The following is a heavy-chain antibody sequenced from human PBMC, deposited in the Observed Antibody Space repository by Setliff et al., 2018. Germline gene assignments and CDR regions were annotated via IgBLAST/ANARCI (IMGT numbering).Heavy chain of an antibody. CDR1: GFTFSGAE. CDR3: ALAYCRSTTCHPLYY. Sequence: GESLKISCAASGFTFSGAEIHWVRQASGKGLEWVGRIRSKADKYATDYGASAKGRFIISRDDSKKTAYLQMSSLRAEDTAMYYCALAYCRSTTCHPLYYWGQGTLVTVSS. D-gene: IGHD2-2*01. CDR2: IRSKADKYAT. J-gene: IGHJ4*02. V-gene: IGHV3-73*01.